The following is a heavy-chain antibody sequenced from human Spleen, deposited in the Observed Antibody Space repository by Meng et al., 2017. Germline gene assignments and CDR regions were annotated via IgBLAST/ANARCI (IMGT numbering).Heavy chain of an antibody. CDR3: ARGPPFDFWSGPPDY. D-gene: IGHD3-3*01. CDR2: INEDGSEK. CDR1: GFTFSSCW. V-gene: IGHV3-7*01. Sequence: GESLKISCAASGFTFSSCWMTWVRQAPGKGLEWLANINEDGSEKYYVDSVKGRFTISRDNAKKSLYLQMNSLRAEDTAVYYCARGPPFDFWSGPPDYWGQGTLVTVSS. J-gene: IGHJ4*02.